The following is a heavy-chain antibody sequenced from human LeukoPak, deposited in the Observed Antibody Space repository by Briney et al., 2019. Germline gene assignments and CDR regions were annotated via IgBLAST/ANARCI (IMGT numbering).Heavy chain of an antibody. CDR2: IIPIFGTA. J-gene: IGHJ4*02. V-gene: IGHV1-69*05. Sequence: SVKVSRKASGGTFSSYAISWVRQAPGQGLEWMGRIIPIFGTANYAQKFQGRVTITTDESTSTAYMELSSLRSEDTAVYYCARDGTYYHDSSGYYYFDYWGQGTLVTVSS. D-gene: IGHD3-22*01. CDR3: ARDGTYYHDSSGYYYFDY. CDR1: GGTFSSYA.